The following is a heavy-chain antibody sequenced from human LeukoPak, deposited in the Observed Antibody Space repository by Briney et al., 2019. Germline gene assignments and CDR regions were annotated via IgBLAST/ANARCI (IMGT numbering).Heavy chain of an antibody. Sequence: ASVKVSCKASGYTFTSNYIHWVRQAPGQGLEWMGMIYPRDGSTSYAQKFQGRVTVARDTSTSTVHMELSGPRSEDTAVYYCARDQEGFDYWGQGTLVTVSS. CDR2: IYPRDGST. J-gene: IGHJ4*02. V-gene: IGHV1-46*01. CDR1: GYTFTSNY. CDR3: ARDQEGFDY.